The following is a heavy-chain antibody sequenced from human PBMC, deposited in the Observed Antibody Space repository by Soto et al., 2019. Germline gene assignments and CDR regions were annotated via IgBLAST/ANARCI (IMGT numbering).Heavy chain of an antibody. CDR1: GYTFTSYY. V-gene: IGHV1-46*01. CDR3: ARGGEPHGMDV. Sequence: ASVKVSCKAAGYTFTSYYMRWVRQAPGQGLEWMGIINPSGGSTSYAQKFQGRVTMTRDTSTSTVYMELSSLRSEDTAVYYCARGGEPHGMDVWGQGTTVTVSS. D-gene: IGHD1-26*01. CDR2: INPSGGST. J-gene: IGHJ6*02.